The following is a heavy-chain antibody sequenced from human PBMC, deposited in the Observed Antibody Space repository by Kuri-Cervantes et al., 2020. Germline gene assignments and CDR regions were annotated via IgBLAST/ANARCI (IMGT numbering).Heavy chain of an antibody. Sequence: GESLKISCAASGFTFRSYWLHWVRQAPGKGLVWVSRINSDGSSTSYADSVKGRFTISRDNAKSTLYLQMNSLRDEDAAIYYCAKGERQWLDSYFDSWGQGTLVTVSS. D-gene: IGHD6-19*01. CDR2: INSDGSST. CDR3: AKGERQWLDSYFDS. V-gene: IGHV3-74*01. J-gene: IGHJ4*02. CDR1: GFTFRSYW.